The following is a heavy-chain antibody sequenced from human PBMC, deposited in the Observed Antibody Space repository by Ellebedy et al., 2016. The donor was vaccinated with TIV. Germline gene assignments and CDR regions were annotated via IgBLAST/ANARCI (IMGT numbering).Heavy chain of an antibody. CDR1: GGSVSSGSYY. J-gene: IGHJ4*02. V-gene: IGHV4-61*01. CDR3: ARVKKDSSGWYDWYQFDY. Sequence: SETLSLTXTVSGGSVSSGSYYWSWIRQPPGKGLEWIGYIYYSGSTNYNPSLKSRVTISVDTSKNQFSLKLSSVTAADTAVYYCARVKKDSSGWYDWYQFDYWGQGTLVTVSS. D-gene: IGHD6-19*01. CDR2: IYYSGST.